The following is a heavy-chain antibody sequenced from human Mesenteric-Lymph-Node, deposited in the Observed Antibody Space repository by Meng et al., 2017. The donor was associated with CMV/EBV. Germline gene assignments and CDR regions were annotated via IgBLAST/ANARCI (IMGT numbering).Heavy chain of an antibody. Sequence: GGSLRLSCAASGFTFTYYWMSWVRQAPGKGLEWVANINQNGGEKYYVDSVKGRFTISRDNAKKSLYLQMNNLRAEDTAVYYCAREHISMVRGYGMDVWGQGTTVTVSS. V-gene: IGHV3-7*03. CDR1: GFTFTYYW. D-gene: IGHD3-10*01. J-gene: IGHJ6*02. CDR3: AREHISMVRGYGMDV. CDR2: INQNGGEK.